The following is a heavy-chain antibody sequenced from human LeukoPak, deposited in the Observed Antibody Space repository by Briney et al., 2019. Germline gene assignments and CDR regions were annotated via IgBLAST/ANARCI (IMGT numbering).Heavy chain of an antibody. CDR1: GFTFSSYW. CDR3: ARGFCSSTSCYLYFDY. D-gene: IGHD2-2*01. CDR2: INSDGSGT. Sequence: GGSLRLSCAASGFTFSSYWMRWVRQAPGKGLVWVSRINSDGSGTSYADSVKGRFTISRDNAKNTLYLQMNSLRAEDTAVYYCARGFCSSTSCYLYFDYWGQGTLVTVSS. V-gene: IGHV3-74*01. J-gene: IGHJ4*02.